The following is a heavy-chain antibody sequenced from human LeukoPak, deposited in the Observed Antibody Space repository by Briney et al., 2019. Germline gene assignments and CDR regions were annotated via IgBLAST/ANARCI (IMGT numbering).Heavy chain of an antibody. J-gene: IGHJ3*02. CDR1: GYTFTSYG. V-gene: IGHV1-18*01. Sequence: EASVKVSCKASGYTFTSYGISWVRQAPGQGLEWMGWISAYNGNTNYAQKFQGRVTLTRNTSISTAYMELSSLRSEDTAVYYCAIYDSSGYLVTDAFDIWGQGTMVTVSS. CDR2: ISAYNGNT. D-gene: IGHD3-22*01. CDR3: AIYDSSGYLVTDAFDI.